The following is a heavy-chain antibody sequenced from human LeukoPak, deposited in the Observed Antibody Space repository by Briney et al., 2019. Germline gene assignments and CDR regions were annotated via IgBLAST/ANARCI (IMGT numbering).Heavy chain of an antibody. CDR1: GFTFTGYA. CDR2: ISGSGYNT. Sequence: PGGSLRLSCAASGFTFTGYAMSWVRQAPGKGLEWVSSISGSGYNTYYADSVKGRFTISRDKSKNTLSVEMNSLRAEDTAVYYCARDRGTYRLFDIWGQGTMVTVSS. CDR3: ARDRGTYRLFDI. V-gene: IGHV3-23*01. J-gene: IGHJ3*02.